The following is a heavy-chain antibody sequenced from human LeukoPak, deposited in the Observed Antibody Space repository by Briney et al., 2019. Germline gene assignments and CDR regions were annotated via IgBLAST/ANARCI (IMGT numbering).Heavy chain of an antibody. Sequence: SETLSLTCAVYGGSFSGHYWRWIRQPPGKGLEWIGEINQSGSTNYNPSLKSRVTISVETSKNQFFLNLSSVTAADTAVYFCARGDYYDGGGRNWFDPWGQGTLVTVSS. V-gene: IGHV4-34*01. D-gene: IGHD3-16*01. CDR3: ARGDYYDGGGRNWFDP. CDR2: INQSGST. J-gene: IGHJ5*02. CDR1: GGSFSGHY.